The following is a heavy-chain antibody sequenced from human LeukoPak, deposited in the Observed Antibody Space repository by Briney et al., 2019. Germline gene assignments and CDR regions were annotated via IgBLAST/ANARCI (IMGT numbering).Heavy chain of an antibody. V-gene: IGHV3-21*01. CDR3: ARGVRYSGYDYDY. CDR1: GFTFSSYS. J-gene: IGHJ4*02. Sequence: GGSLRLSCAASGFTFSSYSMNWVCQAPGKGLEWVSSISSSSSYIYYADSVKGRFTISRDNAKNSLYLQMNSLRAADTAVYYCARGVRYSGYDYDYWGQGTLVTVSS. D-gene: IGHD5-12*01. CDR2: ISSSSSYI.